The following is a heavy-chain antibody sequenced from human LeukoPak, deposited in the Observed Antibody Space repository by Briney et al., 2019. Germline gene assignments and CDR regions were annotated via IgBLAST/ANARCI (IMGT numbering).Heavy chain of an antibody. J-gene: IGHJ5*02. Sequence: EGSLRLSCAASGFTFSDYTMNWVRQAPGKGLEWVSSISGSVSYIHYADSVKGRFTISRDNADNSLYLHMNSLRDEDTALYYCARGSNWFDPWGQGTLVTVSS. D-gene: IGHD3-10*01. CDR3: ARGSNWFDP. CDR1: GFTFSDYT. CDR2: ISGSVSYI. V-gene: IGHV3-21*01.